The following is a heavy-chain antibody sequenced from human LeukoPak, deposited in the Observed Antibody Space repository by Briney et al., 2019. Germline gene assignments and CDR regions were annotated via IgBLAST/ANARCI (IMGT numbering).Heavy chain of an antibody. CDR2: ISYDGSNK. D-gene: IGHD6-19*01. V-gene: IGHV3-30*18. J-gene: IGHJ4*02. Sequence: GGSLRLSCAASGFTFSSYGMHWVRQAPGKGLEWVAVISYDGSNKYYADSVKGRFTISRDNSKNTLYLQMNSLRVEDTAVYYCAKDRGGGWYSYFDYWGQGTLVTVSS. CDR1: GFTFSSYG. CDR3: AKDRGGGWYSYFDY.